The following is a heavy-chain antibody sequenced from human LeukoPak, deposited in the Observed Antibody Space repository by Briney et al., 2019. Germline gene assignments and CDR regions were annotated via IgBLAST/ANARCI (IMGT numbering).Heavy chain of an antibody. CDR2: ISGSGGST. V-gene: IGHV3-23*01. J-gene: IGHJ4*02. D-gene: IGHD2-15*01. CDR1: GFTFSSYA. Sequence: PGGSLRLSCAASGFTFSSYAMSWVRQAPGKGLEWVSAISGSGGSTYCADSVKGRFTISRDNSKNTLYLQMNSLRAEDTGVYYCAKVQGSIVVVVAATLYYFDYWGQGTLVTVSS. CDR3: AKVQGSIVVVVAATLYYFDY.